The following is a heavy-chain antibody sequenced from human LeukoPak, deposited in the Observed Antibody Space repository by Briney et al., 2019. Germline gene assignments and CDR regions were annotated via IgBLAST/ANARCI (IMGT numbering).Heavy chain of an antibody. D-gene: IGHD4-17*01. CDR2: IRYDGSTK. J-gene: IGHJ4*02. CDR1: GFTFSTSG. CDR3: AKGGPSKDTVTKLFDY. V-gene: IGHV3-30*02. Sequence: PGGSLRLSCAASGFTFSTSGIHWVRQAPGKGLEWVAFIRYDGSTKLYADSVKGRFTISRDNSKNTLWLQMNSVRTEDTAVYYCAKGGPSKDTVTKLFDYWGQGTLVTVSS.